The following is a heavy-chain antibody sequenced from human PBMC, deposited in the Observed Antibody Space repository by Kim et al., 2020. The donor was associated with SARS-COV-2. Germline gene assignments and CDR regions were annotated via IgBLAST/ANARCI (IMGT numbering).Heavy chain of an antibody. J-gene: IGHJ3*02. D-gene: IGHD5-12*01. V-gene: IGHV3-48*03. Sequence: GGSLRLSCAVSGFTFSSYEMNWVRQAPGKGLEWVSYISKSGTGRQYADSVKGRFTISRDNAKNSLYLQMNSLRAEDTAFYYCAREVATTTDAFDICGQGTLVSASS. CDR1: GFTFSSYE. CDR3: AREVATTTDAFDI. CDR2: ISKSGTGR.